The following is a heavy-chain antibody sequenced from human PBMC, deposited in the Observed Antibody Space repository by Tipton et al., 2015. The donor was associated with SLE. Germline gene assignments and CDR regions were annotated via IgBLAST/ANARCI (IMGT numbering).Heavy chain of an antibody. J-gene: IGHJ5*02. CDR3: ARGPWFDP. V-gene: IGHV3-30*19. CDR2: ISYDGSNK. CDR1: GFTFSSYG. Sequence: SLRLSCAASGFTFSSYGMHWVRQAPGKGLEWVAVISYDGSNKYYADSVKGRFTISRDNSKNTLYLQMNSLRAEDTAVYYCARGPWFDPWGQGTLVTVSS.